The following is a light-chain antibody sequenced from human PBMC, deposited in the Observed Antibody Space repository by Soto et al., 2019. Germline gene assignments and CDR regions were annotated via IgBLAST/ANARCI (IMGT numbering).Light chain of an antibody. Sequence: QSALTQPPSASGSPGQSVTISCTGTSSDVGSYNYVSWYQQNPGKAPKLRIYEVSKRPPGVPDRFSGSKSGNTASLSVSGLQAEDDGDYYCSSYAGSNIYVFGTGTKVTVL. CDR1: SSDVGSYNY. J-gene: IGLJ1*01. V-gene: IGLV2-8*01. CDR3: SSYAGSNIYV. CDR2: EVS.